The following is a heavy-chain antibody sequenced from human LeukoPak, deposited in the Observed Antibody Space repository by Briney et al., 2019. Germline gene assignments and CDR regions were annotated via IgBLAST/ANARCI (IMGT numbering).Heavy chain of an antibody. V-gene: IGHV3-30-3*01. CDR1: GFTFSNYE. CDR2: ISYDGSSE. J-gene: IGHJ6*02. Sequence: GGSLRLSCAASGFTFSNYEINWVRQAPGKGLEWVAVISYDGSSEYYADSVRGRFTISRDNSKNTLYLQMNSLGAEDTAVFYCARDRSDYSIKYYYYYGMDVWGQGTTVTVSS. D-gene: IGHD3-16*01. CDR3: ARDRSDYSIKYYYYYGMDV.